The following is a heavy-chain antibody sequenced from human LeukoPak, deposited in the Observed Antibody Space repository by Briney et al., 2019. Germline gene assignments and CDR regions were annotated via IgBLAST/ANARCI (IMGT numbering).Heavy chain of an antibody. Sequence: GGSLRLSCAASGFTFSSYWMHWVRQAPGKGLVWVSRINSDGSSTSYADSVKGRFTISRDNAKNTLYLQMNSLRTEDTAVYYCARDSGSYVLANWGQGTLVTVSS. D-gene: IGHD1-26*01. J-gene: IGHJ4*02. CDR2: INSDGSST. CDR3: ARDSGSYVLAN. CDR1: GFTFSSYW. V-gene: IGHV3-74*01.